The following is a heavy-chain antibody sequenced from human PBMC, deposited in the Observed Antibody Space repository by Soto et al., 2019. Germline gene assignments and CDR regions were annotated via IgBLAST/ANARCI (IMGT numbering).Heavy chain of an antibody. CDR3: ARVGGVAATDAFDI. Sequence: EVQLVESGGGMVKPGGSLRLSCAASGFTFSSYSMNSVRHAPGKGLEWVSSISSSSSYIYYADSVKGRFTIYRDNAKNPPYLQMNSLRAENTAVYYCARVGGVAATDAFDIWGKGTMVTVSS. J-gene: IGHJ3*02. CDR1: GFTFSSYS. D-gene: IGHD2-15*01. CDR2: ISSSSSYI. V-gene: IGHV3-21*01.